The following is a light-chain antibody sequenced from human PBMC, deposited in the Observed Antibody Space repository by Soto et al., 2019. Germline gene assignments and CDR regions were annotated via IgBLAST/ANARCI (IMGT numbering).Light chain of an antibody. Sequence: QSALTQPASVSGAPGQSITISCTGTSSDVGGYNFVSWYQQHPGKAPKLLLYNVYDRPSGISHRFSGSRSGNTASLTISRLQAEAEAHYYCNSYTSSSTLVVGGGTKLTVL. CDR2: NVY. J-gene: IGLJ2*01. CDR1: SSDVGGYNF. CDR3: NSYTSSSTLV. V-gene: IGLV2-14*03.